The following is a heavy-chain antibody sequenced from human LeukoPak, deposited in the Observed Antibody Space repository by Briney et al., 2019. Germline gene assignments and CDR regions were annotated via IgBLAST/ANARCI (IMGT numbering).Heavy chain of an antibody. V-gene: IGHV1-8*01. CDR2: MNPNSGNT. D-gene: IGHD5-18*01. CDR1: GYTFTSYD. J-gene: IGHJ6*03. CDR3: ARKANGYSYGYDGSTYYYYYMDV. Sequence: GESLKISCKASGYTFTSYDINWVRQATGQGLEWMGWMNPNSGNTGYAQKFQGRVTITADESTSTAYMELSSLRSEDTAVYYCARKANGYSYGYDGSTYYYYYMDVWGKGTTVTVSS.